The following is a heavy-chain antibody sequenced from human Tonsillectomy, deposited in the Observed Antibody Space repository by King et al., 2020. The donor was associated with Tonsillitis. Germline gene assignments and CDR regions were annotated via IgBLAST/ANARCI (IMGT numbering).Heavy chain of an antibody. Sequence: VQLVESGGGLVKPGGSLRLSCATSGFTFSTYTMNWVRQAPGKGLEWVSSISSSTSYIYYTDSVKGRFTISRDNAKNSLYLQMNSLRAEDTAVYYCAREGDGYNLGAFYIWGQGTMLTVSS. D-gene: IGHD5-24*01. CDR2: ISSSTSYI. J-gene: IGHJ3*02. V-gene: IGHV3-21*01. CDR1: GFTFSTYT. CDR3: AREGDGYNLGAFYI.